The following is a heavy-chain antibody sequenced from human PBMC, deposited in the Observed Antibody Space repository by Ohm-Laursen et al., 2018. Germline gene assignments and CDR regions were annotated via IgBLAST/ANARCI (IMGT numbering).Heavy chain of an antibody. D-gene: IGHD4/OR15-4a*01. Sequence: GSLRLSCTASGFTFSDYEMNWVRQAPGEGLEWVSYISTSGSSIYYADSVKGRFTISRDNAKNSLYLQMKSLRAEDTAVYYCARYGDYVDYWGQGTLVTVSA. J-gene: IGHJ4*02. CDR3: ARYGDYVDY. CDR2: ISTSGSSI. V-gene: IGHV3-48*03. CDR1: GFTFSDYE.